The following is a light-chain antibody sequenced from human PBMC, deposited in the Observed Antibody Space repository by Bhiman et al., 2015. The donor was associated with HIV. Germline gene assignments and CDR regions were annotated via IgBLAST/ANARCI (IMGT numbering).Light chain of an antibody. V-gene: IGLV2-23*02. CDR1: GSDVGGYNH. J-gene: IGLJ1*01. CDR2: DVS. CDR3: CSYAGSGAFYV. Sequence: QSALTQPASVSGSPGQSITISCTGSGSDVGGYNHVSWYQQHPGKAPKLMIYDVSDRPSGVSNRFSGSKSGNTASLTISGLQAEDEADYYCCSYAGSGAFYVFGPGTKVTVL.